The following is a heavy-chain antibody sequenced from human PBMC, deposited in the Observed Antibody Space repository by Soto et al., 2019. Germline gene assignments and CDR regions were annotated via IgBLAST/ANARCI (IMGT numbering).Heavy chain of an antibody. CDR2: INSDGSST. Sequence: GGSLRLSCTASGFTFSNYWMHWVRQAPGKGLVCVSHINSDGSSTTYADSVKGRFTISRDNAKNTLYLQMDSLRAEDTSVFYCASARYSSPFYFWGQGSPVPGSS. CDR3: ASARYSSPFYF. CDR1: GFTFSNYW. D-gene: IGHD3-3*02. V-gene: IGHV3-74*01. J-gene: IGHJ1*01.